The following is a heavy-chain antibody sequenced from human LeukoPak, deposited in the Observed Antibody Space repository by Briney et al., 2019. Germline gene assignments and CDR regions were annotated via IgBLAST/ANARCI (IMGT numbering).Heavy chain of an antibody. D-gene: IGHD3-3*01. CDR1: GYTFTNFG. CDR3: ARFAVDDFWSGYYRKNWFDP. V-gene: IGHV1-18*01. Sequence: ASVKVSCKASGYTFTNFGISWVRQAPGQELEWMGWISAYNGNTNYAQKLQGRITMTTDTSTNTAYMELRSLRSDDTAVYYCARFAVDDFWSGYYRKNWFDPWGQGTLVTVSS. CDR2: ISAYNGNT. J-gene: IGHJ5*02.